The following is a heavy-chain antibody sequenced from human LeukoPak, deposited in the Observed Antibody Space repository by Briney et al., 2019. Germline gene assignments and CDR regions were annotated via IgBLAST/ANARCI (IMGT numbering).Heavy chain of an antibody. CDR1: XXRXXYXY. CDR2: INTNTDFT. V-gene: IGHV1-2*02. Sequence: ASGXXSXKXSXXRXXYXYIXXVRQAPGQGLEWMGWINTNTDFTNYAPKFRGRVIMTRGTSISTAYMEVRRLTFDDTAIYYCAPTSEAYTSNWSVWGQGTLVTVSP. CDR3: APTSEAYTSNWSV. D-gene: IGHD3-16*01. J-gene: IGHJ4*02.